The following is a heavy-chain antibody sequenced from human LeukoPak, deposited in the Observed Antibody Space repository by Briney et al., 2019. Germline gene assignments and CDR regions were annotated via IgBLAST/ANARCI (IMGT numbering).Heavy chain of an antibody. J-gene: IGHJ3*02. CDR3: ARGREHYYDSSGYYYWDAFDI. V-gene: IGHV3-7*01. Sequence: GGSLRLSCAASGFTFSSYWMSWVRQAPGKGLGWVANIKQDGSEKYYVDSVKGRFTISRDNAKNSLYLQMNSLRAEDTAVYYRARGREHYYDSSGYYYWDAFDIWGQGTMVTVSS. CDR1: GFTFSSYW. D-gene: IGHD3-22*01. CDR2: IKQDGSEK.